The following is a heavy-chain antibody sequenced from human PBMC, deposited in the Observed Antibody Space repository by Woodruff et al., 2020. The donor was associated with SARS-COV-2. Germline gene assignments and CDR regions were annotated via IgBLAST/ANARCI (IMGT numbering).Heavy chain of an antibody. V-gene: IGHV4-30-2*05. D-gene: IGHD3-22*01. CDR3: ARGEIVVVLFDP. J-gene: IGHJ5*02. Sequence: KSRVTISVDTSKNQFSLKLSSVTAADTAVYYCARGEIVVVLFDPWGQGTLVTVSS.